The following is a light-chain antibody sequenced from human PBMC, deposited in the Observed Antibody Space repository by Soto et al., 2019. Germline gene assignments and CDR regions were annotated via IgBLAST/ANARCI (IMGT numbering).Light chain of an antibody. CDR2: GAS. Sequence: DIVLTQSPGTLSLSPGERATLSCRASQSVSSSYLAWYQQKPGQAPRLLIYGASSRATGIPDRFSGSGSGTDFTLTISRLEPEDFAVYYCQHYGSSLYTFCQGTKLEIK. J-gene: IGKJ2*01. CDR1: QSVSSSY. V-gene: IGKV3-20*01. CDR3: QHYGSSLYT.